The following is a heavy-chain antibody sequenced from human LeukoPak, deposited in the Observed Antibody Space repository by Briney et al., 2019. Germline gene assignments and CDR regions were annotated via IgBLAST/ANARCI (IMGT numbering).Heavy chain of an antibody. D-gene: IGHD3-10*01. J-gene: IGHJ4*02. CDR3: ARPHPNYYGSGSNLD. CDR2: IKQDGSEK. Sequence: GGSLRLSCAASGFTFSTYWMSWVRQAPGKGLEGVANIKQDGSEKYYVDSVTGRFTISRDNAKNSLYLQMNSLRAEDTAVYYCARPHPNYYGSGSNLDWGQGTLVTVSS. V-gene: IGHV3-7*01. CDR1: GFTFSTYW.